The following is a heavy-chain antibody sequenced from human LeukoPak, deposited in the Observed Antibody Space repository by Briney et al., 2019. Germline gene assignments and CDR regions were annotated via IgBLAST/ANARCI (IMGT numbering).Heavy chain of an antibody. CDR2: ISGSGGNT. J-gene: IGHJ4*02. CDR1: GFTFTIYS. V-gene: IGHV3-23*01. Sequence: GSLRLSCAASGFTFTIYSMTWVRQAPGKGLEWVSAISGSGGNTYYTDSVKGRFTISRDNSKNTLYLQMNSLRAGDTAVYYCAKLGLGSTSTYNPLGHWGQGTLVTVSS. D-gene: IGHD2-2*02. CDR3: AKLGLGSTSTYNPLGH.